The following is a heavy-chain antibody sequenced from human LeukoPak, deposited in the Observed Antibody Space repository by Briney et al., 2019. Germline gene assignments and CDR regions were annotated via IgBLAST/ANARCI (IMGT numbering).Heavy chain of an antibody. CDR2: IYSGDST. V-gene: IGHV3-66*02. J-gene: IGHJ4*02. D-gene: IGHD3-3*01. CDR1: GFSSTY. Sequence: PGGSLRLSCVASGFSSTYMSWARQAPGKGLEWVSVIYSGDSTYYADSVKGRFTISRDISKNTVYLQMNSLRPEDTAVYHCARDLWDATGYWGQGTLVTVAS. CDR3: ARDLWDATGY.